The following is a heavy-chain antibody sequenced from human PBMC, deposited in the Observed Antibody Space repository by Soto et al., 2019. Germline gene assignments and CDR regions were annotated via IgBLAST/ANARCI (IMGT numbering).Heavy chain of an antibody. CDR3: AKDIVEAATVHFDY. J-gene: IGHJ4*02. CDR1: GFTFDDYA. V-gene: IGHV3-9*01. D-gene: IGHD2-15*01. Sequence: EVQLVESGGGLVQPGRSLRLSCAASGFTFDDYAMHWVRQAPGKGLEWVSGISWNSGSIGYADSVKGRFTISRDNAKNSLYLQMNSLRAEDTALYYCAKDIVEAATVHFDYWGQGTLVTVSS. CDR2: ISWNSGSI.